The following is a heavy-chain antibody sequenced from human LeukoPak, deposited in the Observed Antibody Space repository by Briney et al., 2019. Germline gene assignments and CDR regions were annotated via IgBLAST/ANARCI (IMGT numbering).Heavy chain of an antibody. D-gene: IGHD4-23*01. CDR2: IYYSGST. CDR3: ASSTVVTPYRWFDP. J-gene: IGHJ5*02. V-gene: IGHV4-59*08. CDR1: GGSLSSYY. Sequence: SETLSLTCTVSGGSLSSYYWSWIRQPPGKGLEWIGYIYYSGSTNYNPSLKSRVTISVDTSKNQFSLKLSSVTAADTAVYYCASSTVVTPYRWFDPWGQGTLVTVSS.